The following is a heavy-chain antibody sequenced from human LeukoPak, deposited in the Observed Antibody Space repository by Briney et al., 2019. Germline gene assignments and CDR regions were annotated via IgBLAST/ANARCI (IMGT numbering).Heavy chain of an antibody. CDR2: ISYDGSNK. V-gene: IGHV3-30*18. Sequence: GGSLRLSCAASGFTFSSYGMHWVRQAAGKGLEWVAVISYDGSNKYYADSVKGRFTISRDNSKNTLYLQMNSLRAEDTAVYYCAKDFRYQWLAHYFDYWGQGTLVTVSS. CDR3: AKDFRYQWLAHYFDY. CDR1: GFTFSSYG. J-gene: IGHJ4*02. D-gene: IGHD6-19*01.